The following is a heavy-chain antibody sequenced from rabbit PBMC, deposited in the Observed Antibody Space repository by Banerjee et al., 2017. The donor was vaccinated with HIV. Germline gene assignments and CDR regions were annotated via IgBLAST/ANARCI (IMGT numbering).Heavy chain of an antibody. Sequence: QEQLEESGGDLVKPEGSLTLTCTASGFSFSGSYWTCWVRPAPGKGLEWIACIYASSGRTYYASWAKGRFTISKTSSTTVTVQMTSLTAADTATYFCARVEYAGYAGYGYFDLWGPGTLVTVS. CDR2: IYASSGRT. D-gene: IGHD8-1*01. CDR3: ARVEYAGYAGYGYFDL. CDR1: GFSFSGSYW. J-gene: IGHJ4*01. V-gene: IGHV1S45*01.